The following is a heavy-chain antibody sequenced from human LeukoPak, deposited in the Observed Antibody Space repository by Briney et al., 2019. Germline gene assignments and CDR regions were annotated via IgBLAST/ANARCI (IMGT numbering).Heavy chain of an antibody. CDR2: ITATPGST. J-gene: IGHJ4*02. CDR1: GFTFSSFA. Sequence: PGGTLRLSRAASGFTFSSFAMSWVRRAPGKGLDWVSYITATPGSTNYADSVKGRFTISRDNSKNTLYLQMNSLRAEDTAVYYCAIGRGGQQLGDFWGQGTLVTVSS. V-gene: IGHV3-23*01. D-gene: IGHD6-13*01. CDR3: AIGRGGQQLGDF.